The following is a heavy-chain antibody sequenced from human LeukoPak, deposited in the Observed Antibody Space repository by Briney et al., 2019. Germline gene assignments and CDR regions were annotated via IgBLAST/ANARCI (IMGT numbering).Heavy chain of an antibody. J-gene: IGHJ6*02. CDR3: ARGKGIAAAAHFYYYYGMDV. D-gene: IGHD6-13*01. V-gene: IGHV1-69*04. Sequence: ASVKVSCKASGGTFSSYAISWVRQAPGQGLEWMGRIIPILGIANYAQKFQGRVTITADKSTSTAYMELSSLRSEDTAVYYCARGKGIAAAAHFYYYYGMDVWGQGTTVTVSS. CDR1: GGTFSSYA. CDR2: IIPILGIA.